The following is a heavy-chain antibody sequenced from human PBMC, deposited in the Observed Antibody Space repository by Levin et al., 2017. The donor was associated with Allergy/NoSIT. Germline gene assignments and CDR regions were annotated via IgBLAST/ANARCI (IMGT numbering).Heavy chain of an antibody. V-gene: IGHV3-30*18. CDR1: GFTFSSYG. Sequence: GGSLRLSCAASGFTFSSYGMHWVRQAPGKGLEWVAVISYDGSNKYYADSVKGRFTISRDNSKNTLYLQMNSLRAEDTAVYYCAKDPGAYGSGPVDYWGQGTLVTVSS. J-gene: IGHJ4*02. D-gene: IGHD3-10*01. CDR2: ISYDGSNK. CDR3: AKDPGAYGSGPVDY.